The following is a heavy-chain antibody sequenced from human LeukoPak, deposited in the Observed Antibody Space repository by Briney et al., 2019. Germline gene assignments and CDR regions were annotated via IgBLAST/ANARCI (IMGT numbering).Heavy chain of an antibody. Sequence: SETLSLTCAAYGGSFSGYYWSWVRQPPGKGLEWIGEINHSGSTNYNPSLKSRVTISLDTSKNQFSLKLSSVTAADTAVYYCARHDFWSGKYWFDPWGQGTLVTVSS. J-gene: IGHJ5*02. V-gene: IGHV4-34*01. D-gene: IGHD3-3*01. CDR2: INHSGST. CDR1: GGSFSGYY. CDR3: ARHDFWSGKYWFDP.